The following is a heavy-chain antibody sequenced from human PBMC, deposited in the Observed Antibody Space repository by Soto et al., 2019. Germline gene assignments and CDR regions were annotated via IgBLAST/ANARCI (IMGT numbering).Heavy chain of an antibody. CDR2: IIPFFGTP. Sequence: QVLLVQSGAEVKKPGSSVKVSCKLSGATFSSYAMSWVRQAPGQGLEWIGGIIPFFGTPNYAQKFQGRVTITADTSTATAYMELSSLRSDDTAVYYCARNKGAYFSHLVYWGQGTLVTDSS. J-gene: IGHJ4*02. CDR3: ARNKGAYFSHLVY. D-gene: IGHD3-16*01. V-gene: IGHV1-69*06. CDR1: GATFSSYA.